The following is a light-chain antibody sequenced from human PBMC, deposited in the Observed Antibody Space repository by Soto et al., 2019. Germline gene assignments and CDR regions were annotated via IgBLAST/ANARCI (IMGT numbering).Light chain of an antibody. CDR2: AAS. Sequence: DIQMTQSPSSLSASVGDRVTIACRASQSISTYVNWYQHKPGKAPKLLIYAASILQTGVPSRFSGSGSGTLFTLTISSLQPEDFATYYCQQTYSTLPITFGQGTRLDIK. CDR1: QSISTY. V-gene: IGKV1-39*01. CDR3: QQTYSTLPIT. J-gene: IGKJ5*01.